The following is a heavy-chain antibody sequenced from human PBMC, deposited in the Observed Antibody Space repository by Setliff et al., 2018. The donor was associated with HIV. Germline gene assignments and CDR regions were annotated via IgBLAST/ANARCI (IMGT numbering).Heavy chain of an antibody. Sequence: ASVKVSCKASGYSFTDYYIHWVRQARGQGLEWMGWINPKSDGTNYAQKFQGWITMTRDTSISTAYMELSRLRSDDTAVYYCARGMDYYDTSGYYQYYFDYWGQGTLVTVSS. D-gene: IGHD3-22*01. J-gene: IGHJ4*02. CDR1: GYSFTDYY. CDR3: ARGMDYYDTSGYYQYYFDY. V-gene: IGHV1-2*04. CDR2: INPKSDGT.